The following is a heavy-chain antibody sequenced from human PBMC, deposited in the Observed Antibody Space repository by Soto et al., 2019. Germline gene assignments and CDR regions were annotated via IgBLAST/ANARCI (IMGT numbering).Heavy chain of an antibody. CDR3: ARDGYRRVTGTWTLLSWFDP. Sequence: GGSLRLSCAASGFTFSDYYMSWIRQAPGKGLEWVSYISSSGSTIYYADSVKGRFTISRDNAKNSLYLQMNSLRAEDTAVYYCARDGYRRVTGTWTLLSWFDPWGQGTLVTVSS. CDR1: GFTFSDYY. V-gene: IGHV3-11*01. D-gene: IGHD1-20*01. CDR2: ISSSGSTI. J-gene: IGHJ5*02.